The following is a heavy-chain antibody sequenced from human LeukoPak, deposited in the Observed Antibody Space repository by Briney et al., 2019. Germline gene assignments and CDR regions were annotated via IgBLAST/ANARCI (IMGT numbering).Heavy chain of an antibody. J-gene: IGHJ5*02. Sequence: GGSLRLSCAASGFTFSSYWMSWVRQAPGKGLEWVASINQEGSEKYHVDSVKGRFTISRDNAKNSLCLQMNTLRVEDTAVYFCARITLGISCLTWGRGTLVTVSS. CDR3: ARITLGISCLT. CDR2: INQEGSEK. D-gene: IGHD3-16*01. CDR1: GFTFSSYW. V-gene: IGHV3-7*03.